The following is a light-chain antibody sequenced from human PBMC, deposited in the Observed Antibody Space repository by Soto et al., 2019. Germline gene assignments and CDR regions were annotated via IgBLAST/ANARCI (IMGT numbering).Light chain of an antibody. V-gene: IGKV3-11*01. Sequence: EIVLTQSPATLSLSPGERATLSCRASQSVSSYLAWYQQKPGQAPRLLIYDASNRATGIPARFSGSGSGTDFTLTISSLEPEDFAVYYCQQRSNWPREKTLTFGGGTKVEIK. CDR1: QSVSSY. CDR3: QQRSNWPREKTLT. CDR2: DAS. J-gene: IGKJ4*01.